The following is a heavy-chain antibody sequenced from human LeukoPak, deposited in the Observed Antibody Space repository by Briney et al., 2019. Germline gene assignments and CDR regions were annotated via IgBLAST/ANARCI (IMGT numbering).Heavy chain of an antibody. D-gene: IGHD6-13*01. CDR3: GRAFPPLRTAAAGDY. Sequence: GGSLRLSCTASGFTFSDCDMNWFRQAPGKGLEWVSSISYRTSHIYYADSVKGRFTISRDNAKNALYLQMDSLRAEDTAVYFCGRAFPPLRTAAAGDYWGQGTLVTVSS. J-gene: IGHJ4*02. CDR1: GFTFSDCD. CDR2: ISYRTSHI. V-gene: IGHV3-21*01.